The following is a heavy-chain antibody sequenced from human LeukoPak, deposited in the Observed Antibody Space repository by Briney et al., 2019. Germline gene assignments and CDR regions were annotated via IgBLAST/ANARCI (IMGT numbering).Heavy chain of an antibody. D-gene: IGHD3-9*01. CDR1: GFTFSSYE. V-gene: IGHV3-48*03. CDR2: ISSSGSTI. Sequence: GGSLRLSCAASGFTFSSYEMNWVRQAPGKGLEWVSYISSSGSTIYYADSVKGRFTISRDNAKNSLYLQMNSLRAEDTAVYYCARGLHVTYDILTGVPGDYWGQGTLVTVSS. J-gene: IGHJ4*02. CDR3: ARGLHVTYDILTGVPGDY.